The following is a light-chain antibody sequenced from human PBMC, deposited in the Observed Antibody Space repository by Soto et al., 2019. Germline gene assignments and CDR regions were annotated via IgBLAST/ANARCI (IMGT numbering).Light chain of an antibody. J-gene: IGLJ1*01. CDR2: ENN. Sequence: QSVLTQPPSVSAAPGQKATISCSGSSSNIGSNYVTWYQQLPGTAPKVLIYENNKRPSGTPDRFSGSKSGTSATLDITGLQTGDEADYYCCSYTSDLTPYVFGTGTKVTVL. CDR3: CSYTSDLTPYV. CDR1: SSNIGSNY. V-gene: IGLV1-51*02.